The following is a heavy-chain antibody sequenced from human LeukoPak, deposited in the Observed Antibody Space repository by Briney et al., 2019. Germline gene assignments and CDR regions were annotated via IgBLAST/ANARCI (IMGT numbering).Heavy chain of an antibody. CDR1: GFTFSSYS. CDR2: ISSSSSAM. J-gene: IGHJ5*02. V-gene: IGHV3-48*01. Sequence: GGSLRLSCAASGFTFSSYSMNWVRQAPGKGLEWVSYISSSSSAMYYVDSVKGRFTISRDNAKNSLYLQMSSLRADDTAVYYCARAGRAYSSSWYWFDLWGQGTLVTVSS. D-gene: IGHD6-13*01. CDR3: ARAGRAYSSSWYWFDL.